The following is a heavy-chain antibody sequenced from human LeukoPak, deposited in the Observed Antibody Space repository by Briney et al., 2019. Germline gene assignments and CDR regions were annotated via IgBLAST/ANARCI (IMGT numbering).Heavy chain of an antibody. Sequence: GASVKVSCKASGGTFSSYAISWVRQAPGQGLEWMGGIIPIFGTANYAQKFQGRVTITADESTSTAYMELSSLRSEHTAVYYCARVEPYDFWSGYYNIDYWGQGTLVTVSS. V-gene: IGHV1-69*13. CDR2: IIPIFGTA. D-gene: IGHD3-3*01. J-gene: IGHJ4*02. CDR3: ARVEPYDFWSGYYNIDY. CDR1: GGTFSSYA.